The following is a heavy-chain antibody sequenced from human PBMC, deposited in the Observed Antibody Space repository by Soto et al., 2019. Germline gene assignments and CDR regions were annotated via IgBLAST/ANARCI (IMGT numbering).Heavy chain of an antibody. CDR1: GYSFTSHG. Sequence: ASVKVSCKASGYSFTSHGISWVRQAPGQGLEWMGWISAYNGNTNYAQEVQGRVTMTTDTYTATVYMELRSLRSDDTAVYYCARVWSGSHPRKVEYFDYWGQGTLVTVSS. CDR3: ARVWSGSHPRKVEYFDY. V-gene: IGHV1-18*01. CDR2: ISAYNGNT. D-gene: IGHD3-3*01. J-gene: IGHJ4*02.